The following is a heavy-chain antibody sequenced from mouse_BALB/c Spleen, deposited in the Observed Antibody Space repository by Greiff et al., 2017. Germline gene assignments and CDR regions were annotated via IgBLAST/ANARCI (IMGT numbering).Heavy chain of an antibody. CDR3: TRLGDGRWYFDV. CDR2: IYPGNSDT. J-gene: IGHJ1*01. D-gene: IGHD1-1*02. V-gene: IGHV1-5*01. Sequence: EVQLQQSGTVLARPGASVKMSCKASGYTFTSYWMHWVKQRPGQGLEWIGAIYPGNSDTSYNQKFKGKAKLTAVTSTSTAYMELSSLTNEDSAVYYCTRLGDGRWYFDVWGAGTTVTVSS. CDR1: GYTFTSYW.